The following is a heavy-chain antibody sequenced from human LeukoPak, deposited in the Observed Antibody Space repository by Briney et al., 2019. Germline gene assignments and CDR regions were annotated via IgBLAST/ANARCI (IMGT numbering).Heavy chain of an antibody. Sequence: GGSLRLSCAASGFTVSSNYMSWVRQAPGKGLEWVSGITGSDIRTYNADSAEGRFTITRDNSKSALYLQMNNLRAEDTAVYYCAKECYDRSGYYFDYWGQGTLVTVSS. V-gene: IGHV3-53*01. J-gene: IGHJ4*02. CDR1: GFTVSSNY. CDR3: AKECYDRSGYYFDY. CDR2: ITGSDIRT. D-gene: IGHD3-22*01.